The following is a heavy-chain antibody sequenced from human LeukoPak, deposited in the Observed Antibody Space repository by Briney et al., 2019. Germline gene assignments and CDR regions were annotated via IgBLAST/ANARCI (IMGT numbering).Heavy chain of an antibody. CDR1: QFTFNGSW. CDR2: MDPTGSQK. J-gene: IGHJ4*02. Sequence: GGSLRLSCAASQFTFNGSWMNWVRRAPGKGLEWVANMDPTGSQKRYVDSVRGRFTISKDNPGASLYLDMHSLRAEDTAIYYCAIWTSGNYWGQGTLVTVSS. CDR3: AIWTSGNY. D-gene: IGHD1-1*01. V-gene: IGHV3-7*01.